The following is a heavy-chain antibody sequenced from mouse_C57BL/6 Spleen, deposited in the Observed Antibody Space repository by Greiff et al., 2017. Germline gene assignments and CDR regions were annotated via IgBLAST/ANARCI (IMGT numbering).Heavy chain of an antibody. J-gene: IGHJ3*01. V-gene: IGHV1-18*01. CDR2: INPNNGGT. CDR1: GYTFTDYN. CDR3: ARTGGSSYEGCAY. D-gene: IGHD1-1*01. Sequence: VQLQQSGPELVKPGASVKIPCKASGYTFTDYNMDWVKQSHGKSLEWIGDINPNNGGTIYNQKFKGKATLTVDKSSSTAYMELRSLTSEDTAVYYCARTGGSSYEGCAYWGQGTLVTVSA.